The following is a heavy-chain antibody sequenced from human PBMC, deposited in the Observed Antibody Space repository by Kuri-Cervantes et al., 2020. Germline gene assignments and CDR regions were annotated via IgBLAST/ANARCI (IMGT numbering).Heavy chain of an antibody. CDR3: ARGKRYNWNYGGNFDY. D-gene: IGHD1-7*01. J-gene: IGHJ4*02. V-gene: IGHV4-34*01. Sequence: SQTLSLTCAVYVGSFSGSYWSWIRQPPGKGLEWIGEINHSGSTNYNPSLKSRVTISVDTSKNQFSLKLSSLTAADTAVYYCARGKRYNWNYGGNFDYWGQGTLVTVSS. CDR2: INHSGST. CDR1: VGSFSGSY.